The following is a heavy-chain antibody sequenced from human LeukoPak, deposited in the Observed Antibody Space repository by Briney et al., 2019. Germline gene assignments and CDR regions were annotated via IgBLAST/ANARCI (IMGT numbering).Heavy chain of an antibody. CDR3: AKPCCGSAAVSDY. CDR2: ITAGATT. V-gene: IGHV3-23*01. Sequence: QAGGSLRLSCAASGFTFSSNAMTWVRQAPGKGLEWVSSITAGATTYYADSVKGRFTISRDNSKNMLYLQMHSLRAEDTAVYYYAKPCCGSAAVSDYWGQGTLVTVSS. CDR1: GFTFSSNA. D-gene: IGHD2-21*01. J-gene: IGHJ4*02.